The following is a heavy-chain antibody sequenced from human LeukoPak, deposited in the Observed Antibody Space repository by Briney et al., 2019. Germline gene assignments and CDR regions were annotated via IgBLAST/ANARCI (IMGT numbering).Heavy chain of an antibody. CDR2: IKQDGSEK. J-gene: IGHJ6*03. Sequence: QTGGSLRLSCAASGFTFSDAWMSWVRQAPGKGLEWVANIKQDGSEKYYVDSVKGRFTISRDNAKNSLYLQMNSLRAEDTAVYYCAKDRVVVLYYYMDVWGKGTTVTVSS. CDR3: AKDRVVVLYYYMDV. D-gene: IGHD2-2*01. CDR1: GFTFSDAW. V-gene: IGHV3-7*03.